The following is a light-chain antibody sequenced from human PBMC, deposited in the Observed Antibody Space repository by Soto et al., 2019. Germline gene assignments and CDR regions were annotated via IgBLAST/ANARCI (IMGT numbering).Light chain of an antibody. CDR1: QSVISN. CDR2: GAS. V-gene: IGKV3-15*01. CDR3: QQYNNWPPFT. J-gene: IGKJ3*01. Sequence: EIVMTQSPATLSVSPGERATLSCSASQSVISNLAWSQQKPGQAPRLLIYGASTRATGIPARFSGSGSGTEFTLTISSLQSEDFAVYYCQQYNNWPPFTFGPGTKVDIK.